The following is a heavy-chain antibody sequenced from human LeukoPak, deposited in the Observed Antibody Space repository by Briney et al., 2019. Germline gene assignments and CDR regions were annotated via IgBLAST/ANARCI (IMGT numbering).Heavy chain of an antibody. CDR3: ARANGYNQGY. J-gene: IGHJ4*02. D-gene: IGHD5-24*01. V-gene: IGHV4-34*01. CDR1: GGSFSGYY. Sequence: SETLSLTCAVYGGSFSGYYWSWIRQPPGKGLEWIGEINHSGSTNYNPSLKSRVTISVDTSKNQFSLKLSSVTAADTAVCYCARANGYNQGYWGQGTLVTVSS. CDR2: INHSGST.